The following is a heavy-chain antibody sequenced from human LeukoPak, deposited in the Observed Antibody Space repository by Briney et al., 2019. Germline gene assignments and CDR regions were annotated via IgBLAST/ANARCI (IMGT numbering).Heavy chain of an antibody. V-gene: IGHV1-3*03. Sequence: ASVKVSCKASGYTFTSYAMHWVRQAPGQRLEWMGLINAGNGNTKYSQEFQGRVTITRDKSTSTAYMELSSLRSEDPAVYYCARGLVLPGGYYYMDVWGKGTTVTVSS. CDR3: ARGLVLPGGYYYMDV. J-gene: IGHJ6*03. CDR2: INAGNGNT. CDR1: GYTFTSYA. D-gene: IGHD2-2*01.